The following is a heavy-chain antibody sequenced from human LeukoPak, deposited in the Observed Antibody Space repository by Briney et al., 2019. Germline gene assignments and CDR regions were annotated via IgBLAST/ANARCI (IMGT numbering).Heavy chain of an antibody. CDR1: GFTFSQYW. V-gene: IGHV3-7*01. CDR3: ARSGRGVDSLYFYVDV. J-gene: IGHJ6*03. D-gene: IGHD3-10*01. CDR2: IKHDGSEKQDGSEK. Sequence: PGGSLRLSCAASGFTFSQYWMSWVRQAPGKGLEWVANIKHDGSEKQDGSEKNYVDSVKGRFTISRDNAKNSLYLQMNSLRAEDTAVYYCARSGRGVDSLYFYVDVWGKGTTVTVSS.